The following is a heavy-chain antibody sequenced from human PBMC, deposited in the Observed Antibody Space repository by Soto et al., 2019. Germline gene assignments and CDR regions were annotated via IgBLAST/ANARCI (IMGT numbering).Heavy chain of an antibody. V-gene: IGHV3-7*05. J-gene: IGHJ4*02. D-gene: IGHD3-16*01. CDR2: IKEDGTLT. Sequence: GGSLRLSCAASGFTFSNFWMTWVRQAPGKGLEWVANIKEDGTLTHYVDSVKGRFTISKDNAKNSLYLQMNSLEAEDTAVYYCARDPHFGALDYWGRGTLVTVSS. CDR1: GFTFSNFW. CDR3: ARDPHFGALDY.